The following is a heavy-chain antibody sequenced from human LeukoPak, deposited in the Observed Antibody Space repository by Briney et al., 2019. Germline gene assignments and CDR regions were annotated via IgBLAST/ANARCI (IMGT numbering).Heavy chain of an antibody. CDR3: AKRRGPRLFDSGLDV. CDR1: GFTFSSYS. J-gene: IGHJ6*02. Sequence: GGSLRLSCAASGFTFSSYSMNWVRQAPGKGLEWVSDVSGSGVSTHYADSAKGRFTISRDSSKNTVYLQMNSLRAEDTAVYFCAKRRGPRLFDSGLDVWGQGTTVTVSS. V-gene: IGHV3-23*01. CDR2: VSGSGVST. D-gene: IGHD3-16*01.